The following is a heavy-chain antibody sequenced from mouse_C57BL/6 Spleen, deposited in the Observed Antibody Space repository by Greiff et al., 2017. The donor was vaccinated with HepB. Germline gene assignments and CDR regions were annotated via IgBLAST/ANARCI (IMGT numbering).Heavy chain of an antibody. V-gene: IGHV1-15*01. D-gene: IGHD1-1*01. CDR1: GYTFTDYE. J-gene: IGHJ2*01. CDR2: IDPETGGT. Sequence: VQLQQSGAELVRPGASVTLSCKASGYTFTDYEMHWVKQTPVHGLEWIGAIDPETGGTAYNQKFKGKAILTADKSSSTAYMELRDLPSEGSAVYYCTRSREYYGSSPYYFDYWGQGTTLTVSS. CDR3: TRSREYYGSSPYYFDY.